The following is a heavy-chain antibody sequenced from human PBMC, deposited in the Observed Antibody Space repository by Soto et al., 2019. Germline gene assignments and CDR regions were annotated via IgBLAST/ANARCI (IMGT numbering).Heavy chain of an antibody. Sequence: GGSLRLSCTTSGFTFGDYALNWVRQAPGKGLEWVGFIRSKAYGGTPEYAASVKGRFTISRDDSKSIAYLQMISLKTEDTALFYCARSLLNGMDVWGQGTTVTVSS. D-gene: IGHD2-15*01. CDR2: IRSKAYGGTP. CDR3: ARSLLNGMDV. V-gene: IGHV3-49*04. J-gene: IGHJ6*02. CDR1: GFTFGDYA.